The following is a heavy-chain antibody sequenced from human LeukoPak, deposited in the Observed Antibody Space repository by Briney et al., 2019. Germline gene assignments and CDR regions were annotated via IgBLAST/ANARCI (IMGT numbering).Heavy chain of an antibody. CDR1: GFTFSCYS. D-gene: IGHD6-6*01. V-gene: IGHV3-21*01. CDR3: AREIAARGFDY. CDR2: ISSSSYI. J-gene: IGHJ4*02. Sequence: GGSLRLSCAASGFTFSCYSMNWVRQAPGKGLEWVSSISSSSYIYYADSVKGRFTISRDNAKNSLYLQMNSLRAEDTAVYYCAREIAARGFDYWGQGTLVTVSS.